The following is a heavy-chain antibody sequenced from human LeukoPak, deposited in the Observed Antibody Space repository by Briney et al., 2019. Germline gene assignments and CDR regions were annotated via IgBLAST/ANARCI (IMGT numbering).Heavy chain of an antibody. D-gene: IGHD6-13*01. CDR2: IIPIFGTA. CDR1: GYTFTSYD. J-gene: IGHJ4*02. Sequence: SVKVSCKASGYTFTSYDINWVRQATGQGLEWMGGIIPIFGTANYAQKFQGRVTITADESTSTAYMELSSLRSEDTAVYYCARGRIATSFDYWGQGTLVTVSS. CDR3: ARGRIATSFDY. V-gene: IGHV1-69*13.